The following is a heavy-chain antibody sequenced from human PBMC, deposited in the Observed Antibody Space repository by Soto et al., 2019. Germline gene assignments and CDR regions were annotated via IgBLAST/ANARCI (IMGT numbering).Heavy chain of an antibody. J-gene: IGHJ5*02. CDR2: ISPDTSRT. CDR3: TKRLIDGSKPSPWLDP. CDR1: EYSFANQW. V-gene: IGHV5-51*01. Sequence: GESLKISCKGSEYSFANQWIGWVRQMPGKGLEWVGVISPDTSRTFYSPSLQCQVTISVVKLISSVYLQWNSLKASDTAMYYCTKRLIDGSKPSPWLDPWSQGTRVTVSS.